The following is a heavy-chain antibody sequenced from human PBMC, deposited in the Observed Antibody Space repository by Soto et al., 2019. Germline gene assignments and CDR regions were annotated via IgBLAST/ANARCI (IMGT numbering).Heavy chain of an antibody. CDR2: ISAYTGNT. J-gene: IGHJ4*02. CDR3: ARGPESRSTAYFDY. D-gene: IGHD1-26*01. Sequence: ASVKVSCKASGYTFTDYGITWVRQAPGQGLEWMGWISAYTGNTNYAQKVQGRVTMSTETSTSTAYLELRSLRSDDTAVYYCARGPESRSTAYFDYWGQGTLVTVS. CDR1: GYTFTDYG. V-gene: IGHV1-18*01.